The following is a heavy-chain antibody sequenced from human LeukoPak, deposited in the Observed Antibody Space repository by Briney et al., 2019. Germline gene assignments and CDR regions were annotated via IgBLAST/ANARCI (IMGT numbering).Heavy chain of an antibody. CDR3: ARGKAAAGTVDAFDI. V-gene: IGHV3-21*01. J-gene: IGHJ3*02. D-gene: IGHD6-13*01. CDR1: GFTFSSYS. CDR2: ISSSSSYL. Sequence: GGSLRLSCAASGFTFSSYSMNWVRQAPGKGLEWVSSISSSSSYLYYADSVKGRFTISRDNAKNSLYLQMNSLRAEDTAVYYCARGKAAAGTVDAFDIWGQGTMVTVSS.